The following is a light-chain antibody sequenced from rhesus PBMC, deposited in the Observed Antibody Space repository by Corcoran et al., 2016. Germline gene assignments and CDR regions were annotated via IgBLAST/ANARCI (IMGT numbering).Light chain of an antibody. CDR2: GAS. Sequence: EIVMTQSPATLSLSPGETATISCRTSQSVSSYLAWYQQKPGQAPRLLIYGASSRATGIPDRFSGSGPGTDFTLTISSLEPEDFAVYYCQETTNLWTFGQGTKVESK. CDR1: QSVSSY. V-gene: IGKV3-31*02. J-gene: IGKJ1*01. CDR3: QETTNLWT.